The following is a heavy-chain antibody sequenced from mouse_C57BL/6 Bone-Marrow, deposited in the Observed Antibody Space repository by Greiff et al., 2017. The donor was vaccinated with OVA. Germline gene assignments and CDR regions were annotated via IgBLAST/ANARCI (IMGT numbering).Heavy chain of an antibody. V-gene: IGHV1-50*01. Sequence: QVQLQQPGAELVKPGASVKLSCKASGYTFTSYWMQWVKQRPGQGLEWIGEIDPSDGYTNYNQKFKGKATLTVDTSSSTSYMQLSSLTSEDSAVYYCASPSYYGNNWYFVIGGTGTTVTVTS. CDR3: ASPSYYGNNWYFVI. CDR1: GYTFTSYW. J-gene: IGHJ1*03. D-gene: IGHD2-1*01. CDR2: IDPSDGYT.